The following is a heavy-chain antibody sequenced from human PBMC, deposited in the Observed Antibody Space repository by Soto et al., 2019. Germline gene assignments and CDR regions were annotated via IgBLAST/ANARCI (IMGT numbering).Heavy chain of an antibody. CDR2: INPTSGSA. CDR1: GYTFINFY. J-gene: IGHJ4*02. CDR3: AREARVESNGSDTFDS. V-gene: IGHV1-46*01. Sequence: QVQLVQSGAEVKKSGASVKISCKASGYTFINFYMHWVRQAPGQGLEWMGIINPTSGSAGYARKFQGRVTMTRDTSTSTVYMELSSLTSEDTALFYCAREARVESNGSDTFDSWGQGTLVTVSS. D-gene: IGHD6-25*01.